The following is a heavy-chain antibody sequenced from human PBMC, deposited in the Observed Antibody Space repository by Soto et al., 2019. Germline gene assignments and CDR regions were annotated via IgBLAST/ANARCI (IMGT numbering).Heavy chain of an antibody. J-gene: IGHJ3*02. CDR1: GGTFSNYA. CDR3: ARGLHYYYDSSGSHDAFEI. V-gene: IGHV1-69*01. D-gene: IGHD3-22*01. Sequence: QVQLVQSGAEVKKPGSSVKVSCKASGGTFSNYAISWVRQAPGQGLEWMGGIIPIFGTANYVQKFQGRVTITADESTSTAYMELSSLTSEDTAVYFCARGLHYYYDSSGSHDAFEIWGQGTLVTVSS. CDR2: IIPIFGTA.